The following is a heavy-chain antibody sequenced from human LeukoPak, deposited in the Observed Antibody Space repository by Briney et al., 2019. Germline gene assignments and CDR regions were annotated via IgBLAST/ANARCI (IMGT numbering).Heavy chain of an antibody. CDR2: IVTGGLTT. CDR3: ARRSTSGNFYSGMDV. CDR1: GFTFNSYA. V-gene: IGHV3-23*01. D-gene: IGHD3-10*01. Sequence: PGGSLRLSCAASGFTFNSYAMRWVRQAPGKGLEWVSTIVTGGLTTYYADSVKGRFTIPRDNSKNTLYLQMNSLRADDTAVYYCARRSTSGNFYSGMDVWGQGTTVTVS. J-gene: IGHJ6*02.